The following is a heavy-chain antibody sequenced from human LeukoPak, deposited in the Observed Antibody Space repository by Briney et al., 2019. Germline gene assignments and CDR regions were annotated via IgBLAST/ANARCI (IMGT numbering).Heavy chain of an antibody. CDR1: GFTFSDSN. Sequence: PGGSLKLSCAASGFTFSDSNMHWVRQASGKGLEWVGRIRSRANNYSTAYGASVTGRFTISRDDSKNTAYLKMISVKDEDMYVCYCPRRPAFGGGYFDWGQGTLVTVSS. V-gene: IGHV3-73*01. D-gene: IGHD3-3*01. J-gene: IGHJ4*02. CDR3: PRRPAFGGGYFD. CDR2: IRSRANNYST.